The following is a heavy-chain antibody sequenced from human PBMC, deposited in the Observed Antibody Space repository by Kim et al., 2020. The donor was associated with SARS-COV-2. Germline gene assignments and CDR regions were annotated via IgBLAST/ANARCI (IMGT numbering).Heavy chain of an antibody. CDR2: INPNSGGT. D-gene: IGHD1-26*01. CDR1: GYTFTGYY. Sequence: SVKVSCKASGYTFTGYYMHWVRQAPGQGLEWMGRINPNSGGTNYAQKFQGRVTMTRDTSISTAYMELSRLRSDDTAVYYCASSVGYYYYGMDVWGQGTTVTVSS. J-gene: IGHJ6*02. V-gene: IGHV1-2*06. CDR3: ASSVGYYYYGMDV.